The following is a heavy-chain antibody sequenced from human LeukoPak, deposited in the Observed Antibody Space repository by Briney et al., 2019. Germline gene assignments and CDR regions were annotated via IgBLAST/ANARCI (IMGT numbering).Heavy chain of an antibody. V-gene: IGHV4-38-2*02. J-gene: IGHJ4*02. CDR2: IYHSGSA. Sequence: SETLSLTCAVSDYSISSGYYWGWIRQPPGKGLEWIGSIYHSGSAYYNPSLKSRVTISVDMSKNQFSLKLNSVTAADTAVYYCARDLPVAGTGFGYWGQGTLVTVSS. CDR3: ARDLPVAGTGFGY. D-gene: IGHD6-19*01. CDR1: DYSISSGYY.